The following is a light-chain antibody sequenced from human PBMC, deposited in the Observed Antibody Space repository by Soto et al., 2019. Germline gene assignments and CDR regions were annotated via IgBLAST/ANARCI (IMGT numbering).Light chain of an antibody. J-gene: IGKJ1*01. V-gene: IGKV3-15*01. CDR3: QQYNTWLWP. CDR2: GAS. Sequence: EVVMTQSPATLSVSPGESATLSCRASQSVNANLAWYQQKPGQAPRLLIHGASNRATGIPARFSGSGFGTEFILAIRSLQAEDFAVYYCQQYNTWLWPFGQGTKVEI. CDR1: QSVNAN.